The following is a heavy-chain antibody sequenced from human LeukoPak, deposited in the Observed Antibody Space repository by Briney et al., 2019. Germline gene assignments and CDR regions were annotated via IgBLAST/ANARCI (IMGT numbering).Heavy chain of an antibody. Sequence: GGSLRLSCAASGFTFSNAWMSWVRQAPGKGLEWVGRIKSKTDGGITDYAAPVKGRFTISRDDSKNTLYLQMNSLKTEDTAVYYCTTDPRIGRFLEWLVVFDIWGQGTMVTVSS. V-gene: IGHV3-15*01. D-gene: IGHD3-3*01. CDR3: TTDPRIGRFLEWLVVFDI. J-gene: IGHJ3*02. CDR1: GFTFSNAW. CDR2: IKSKTDGGIT.